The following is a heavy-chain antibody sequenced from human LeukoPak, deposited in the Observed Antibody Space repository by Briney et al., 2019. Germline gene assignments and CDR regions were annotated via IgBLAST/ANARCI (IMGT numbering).Heavy chain of an antibody. CDR2: ISSSGSTI. CDR1: GFTFSDYY. Sequence: EGSLRLSCAASGFTFSDYYMSWIRQAPGKGLEWVSYISSSGSTIYYADSVKGRFTISRDNAKNSLYLQMNSLRAEDTAVYYCARWRTIFGVVISSWFDPWGQGTLVTVSS. J-gene: IGHJ5*02. D-gene: IGHD3-3*01. V-gene: IGHV3-11*04. CDR3: ARWRTIFGVVISSWFDP.